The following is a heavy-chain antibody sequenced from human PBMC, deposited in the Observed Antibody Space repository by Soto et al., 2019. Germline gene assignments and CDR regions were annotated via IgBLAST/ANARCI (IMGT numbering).Heavy chain of an antibody. J-gene: IGHJ4*02. CDR1: GNTFTRYY. CDR3: AREHRTYYYDSSGYYYAN. D-gene: IGHD3-22*01. V-gene: IGHV1-46*01. CDR2: ISPGGDRT. Sequence: ASVKVSCKASGNTFTRYYMHWVRQAPGQGLEWMGMISPGGDRTTYAQKFQGRVTMTRDPSTSTAYMELSSLRSEDTAVYYCAREHRTYYYDSSGYYYANWGQGTLVTVSS.